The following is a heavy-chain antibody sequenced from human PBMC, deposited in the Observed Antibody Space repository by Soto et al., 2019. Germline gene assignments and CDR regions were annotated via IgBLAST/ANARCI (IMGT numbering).Heavy chain of an antibody. Sequence: GGSLRLSCAASGFTFSSYAMSWVRQAPGKGLEWVSAISGSGGSTYYADSVKGRFTISRDNSKNTLYLQMNSLRAEDTSVYYCAKEGGLSGSYYISSSYYFDYWGQGALVTVSS. CDR3: AKEGGLSGSYYISSSYYFDY. CDR2: ISGSGGST. J-gene: IGHJ4*02. D-gene: IGHD1-26*01. CDR1: GFTFSSYA. V-gene: IGHV3-23*01.